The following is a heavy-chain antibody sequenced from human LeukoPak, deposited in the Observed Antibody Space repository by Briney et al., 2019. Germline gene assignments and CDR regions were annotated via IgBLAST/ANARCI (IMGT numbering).Heavy chain of an antibody. Sequence: SETLSLTCTVSGGSTSSSSYYWGWIRQPPGKGLEWIGSIYHSGSTYYNPSLKSRVTISVDTSKNQFSLKLSSVTAADTAVYYCVRGFPYSSSWYSDNWFDPWGQGTLVTVSS. J-gene: IGHJ5*02. D-gene: IGHD6-13*01. CDR2: IYHSGST. CDR3: VRGFPYSSSWYSDNWFDP. V-gene: IGHV4-39*07. CDR1: GGSTSSSSYY.